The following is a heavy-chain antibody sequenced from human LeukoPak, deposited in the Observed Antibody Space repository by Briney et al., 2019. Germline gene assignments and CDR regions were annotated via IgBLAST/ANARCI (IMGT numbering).Heavy chain of an antibody. CDR3: ARFSSSSINY. J-gene: IGHJ4*02. CDR1: GFTFSSYS. D-gene: IGHD6-13*01. Sequence: GGSLRLSCAASGFTFSSYSMNWVRQGRGTGLEWVSSISSSSSYIYYADSVKGRFTISRDNAKNSLYLQMNSLRAEDTAVYYCARFSSSSINYWGQGTLVTVSS. CDR2: ISSSSSYI. V-gene: IGHV3-21*01.